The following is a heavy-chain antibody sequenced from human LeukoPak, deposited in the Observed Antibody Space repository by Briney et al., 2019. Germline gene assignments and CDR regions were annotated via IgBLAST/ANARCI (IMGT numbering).Heavy chain of an antibody. Sequence: ASVKVSCKASGYTFSGYYLRWVRQAPGQGLEWMGWINPKSGATNYAQKFQGRVTMTRDTSISTAYMELSSLRSEDTAVYYCARGRRVATIKYYYYYMDVWGKGTTVTVSS. CDR2: INPKSGAT. D-gene: IGHD5-12*01. CDR1: GYTFSGYY. J-gene: IGHJ6*03. CDR3: ARGRRVATIKYYYYYMDV. V-gene: IGHV1-2*02.